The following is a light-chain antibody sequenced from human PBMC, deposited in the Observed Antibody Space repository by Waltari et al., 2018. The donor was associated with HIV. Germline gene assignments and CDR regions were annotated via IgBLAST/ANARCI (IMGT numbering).Light chain of an antibody. Sequence: QSVLTQPPSLSGAPAQTVTISCTWTSSTIGADHHVPWYQQLPGTAPKLLIYGNTIRPSGVPDRFSGSKSGTSASLAITGLQADDEADYYCQSYDSSLSAWVFGGGTKLTVL. CDR2: GNT. CDR1: SSTIGADHH. V-gene: IGLV1-40*01. J-gene: IGLJ3*02. CDR3: QSYDSSLSAWV.